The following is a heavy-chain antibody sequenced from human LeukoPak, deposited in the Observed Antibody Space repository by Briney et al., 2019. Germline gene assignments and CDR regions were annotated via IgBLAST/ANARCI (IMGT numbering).Heavy chain of an antibody. CDR2: IIPILGIA. CDR3: ARDVPGSGSYRDY. J-gene: IGHJ4*02. D-gene: IGHD3-10*01. V-gene: IGHV1-69*04. Sequence: GSSVKVSYKASGGTFSSYAISWVRQAPGQGLEWMGRIIPILGIANYAQKFQGRVTITADKSTSTAYMELSSLRSDDTAVYYCARDVPGSGSYRDYWGQGTLVTVSS. CDR1: GGTFSSYA.